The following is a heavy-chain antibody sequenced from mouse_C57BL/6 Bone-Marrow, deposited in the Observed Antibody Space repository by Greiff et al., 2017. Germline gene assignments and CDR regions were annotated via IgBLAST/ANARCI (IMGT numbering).Heavy chain of an antibody. V-gene: IGHV1-5*01. J-gene: IGHJ2*01. CDR2: IFPGNSGT. CDR1: GYTFTSYC. CDR3: TRTGYYGR. D-gene: IGHD1-1*01. Sequence: EVQLLQSGTVLARPGASVKMSCKTSGYTFTSYCMHWVKQRPGQGLEWIGAIFPGNSGTSTNKKFKGKAKLPAVPSACTAYMEFSSLTNKDSAVYYCTRTGYYGRWGQGATLTVSS.